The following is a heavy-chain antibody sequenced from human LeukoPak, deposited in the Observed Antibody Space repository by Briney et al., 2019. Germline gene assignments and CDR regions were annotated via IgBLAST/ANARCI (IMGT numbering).Heavy chain of an antibody. J-gene: IGHJ3*02. V-gene: IGHV4-61*02. CDR1: GDSISSGDYY. CDR2: ISSSGST. CDR3: ARGPYSYDSSGAFDI. D-gene: IGHD3-22*01. Sequence: PSQTLSLTCTVSGDSISSGDYYWRWIRQPAGKRLEWIGRISSSGSTNYNPSLKSRVTISVDTSKNQFSLKLSSVTAADTAVYFCARGPYSYDSSGAFDIWGQGTMVTVSS.